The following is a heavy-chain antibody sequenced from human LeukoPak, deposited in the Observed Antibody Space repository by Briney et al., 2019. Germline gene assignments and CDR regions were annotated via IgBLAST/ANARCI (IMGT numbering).Heavy chain of an antibody. D-gene: IGHD1-1*01. J-gene: IGHJ3*02. CDR3: ARENNWNDGEDAFNI. V-gene: IGHV3-21*01. Sequence: SGGSLRLSCAASGFTFSSYSMNWVRQAPGKGLEWVSSISSSSSYIYYADSVKGRFTISRDNAKNSLYLQMNSLRAEDTAVYYCARENNWNDGEDAFNIWGQGTMVTVSS. CDR2: ISSSSSYI. CDR1: GFTFSSYS.